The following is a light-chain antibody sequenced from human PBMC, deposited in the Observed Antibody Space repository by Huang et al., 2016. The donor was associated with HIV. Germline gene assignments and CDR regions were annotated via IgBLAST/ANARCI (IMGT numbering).Light chain of an antibody. V-gene: IGKV3-15*01. CDR2: GAS. CDR1: QNVSTN. J-gene: IGKJ1*01. CDR3: QHYDNWAPAT. Sequence: EIVMTQSPVTLSVSPGESATLSCRARQNVSTNLAWYQHKPGRAPRLLIYGASTRANSVPARFSASGSGTEFTLTVGGLRSDDFAVYYCQHYDNWAPATFGQGTKLEFK.